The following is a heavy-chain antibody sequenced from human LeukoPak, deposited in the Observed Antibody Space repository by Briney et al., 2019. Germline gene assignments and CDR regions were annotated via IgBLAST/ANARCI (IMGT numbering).Heavy chain of an antibody. CDR1: GGSISSSSYY. V-gene: IGHV4-39*01. D-gene: IGHD2-2*01. CDR3: ARHGRVVPAAVPGWFDP. Sequence: PSETLSLTCTVSGGSISSSSYYWGWIRQPPGKGLEWIGSIYYSGSTYYNPSLKSRVTISVDTSKNQFSLKLSSVTAADTAVYYCARHGRVVPAAVPGWFDPWGQGTLVTVSS. J-gene: IGHJ5*02. CDR2: IYYSGST.